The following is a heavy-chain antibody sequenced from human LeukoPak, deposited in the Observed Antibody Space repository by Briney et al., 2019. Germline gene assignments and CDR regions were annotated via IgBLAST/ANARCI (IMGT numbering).Heavy chain of an antibody. Sequence: GASVKVSCTASGYTFTGYYMHWVRQAPGQGLEWIGWINPNSGGTNYAQTFQGRVTMTRDTSISTAYMEPSRLRSDDTAVYYCARQRRIVLMVYAIPATDNWFDPWGQGTLVTVSS. V-gene: IGHV1-2*02. CDR2: INPNSGGT. D-gene: IGHD2-8*01. CDR3: ARQRRIVLMVYAIPATDNWFDP. J-gene: IGHJ5*02. CDR1: GYTFTGYY.